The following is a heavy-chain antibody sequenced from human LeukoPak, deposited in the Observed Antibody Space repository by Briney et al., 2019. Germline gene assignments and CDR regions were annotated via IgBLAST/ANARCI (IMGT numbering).Heavy chain of an antibody. CDR1: GFTFSDYY. CDR2: ISSSGSII. V-gene: IGHV3-11*01. Sequence: GSLRLSCAASGFTFSDYYMTWIRQAPGKGLEWVSHISSSGSIIYHADSVKGRFTISRDNARNSLYLQMNSLRAEDTAVYYCARDCSSTSCDLGTFDYWGQGTLVTVSS. J-gene: IGHJ4*02. D-gene: IGHD2-2*01. CDR3: ARDCSSTSCDLGTFDY.